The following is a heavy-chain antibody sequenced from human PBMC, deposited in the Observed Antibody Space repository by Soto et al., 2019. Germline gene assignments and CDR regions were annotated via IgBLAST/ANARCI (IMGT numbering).Heavy chain of an antibody. D-gene: IGHD6-19*01. J-gene: IGHJ4*02. V-gene: IGHV3-23*01. Sequence: GGSLRLSCEASGFTFSDCAMSWVRQAPGKGLEWVSGISGTGRSTFYADSVKGRFTISRDNSKNTVYLQMTSLRAEDTAVYYCAKGNTSGWYFFDYWGQGTLVTVSS. CDR1: GFTFSDCA. CDR2: ISGTGRST. CDR3: AKGNTSGWYFFDY.